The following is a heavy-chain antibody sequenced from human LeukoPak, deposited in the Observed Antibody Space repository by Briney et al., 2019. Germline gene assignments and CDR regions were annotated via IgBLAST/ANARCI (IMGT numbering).Heavy chain of an antibody. CDR3: ATSRGSYSRVADAFGI. CDR2: FDPEDGET. D-gene: IGHD1-26*01. V-gene: IGHV1-24*01. J-gene: IGHJ3*02. Sequence: ASVKVSCKVSGYTLTELSMHWVRQAPGKGLEWMGGFDPEDGETIYAQKFQGRVTMTEDTSTDTAYMELSSLRSEDTAVYYCATSRGSYSRVADAFGIWGQGTMVTVSS. CDR1: GYTLTELS.